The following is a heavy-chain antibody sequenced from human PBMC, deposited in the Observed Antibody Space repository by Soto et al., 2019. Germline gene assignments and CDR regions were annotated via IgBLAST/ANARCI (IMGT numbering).Heavy chain of an antibody. CDR3: ARGDRGAFDL. CDR2: IHSDGSST. Sequence: EVQLVESGGGLVRPGGSLRLSCAASGFTFRYYWMHWVRQAPGNWLEWVSLIHSDGSSTTYADIVKGRFIISRDNARNTVETQTNSVRVEDTAVYFCARGDRGAFDLWCQGTIVTVHS. V-gene: IGHV3-74*01. CDR1: GFTFRYYW. D-gene: IGHD1-26*01. J-gene: IGHJ3*01.